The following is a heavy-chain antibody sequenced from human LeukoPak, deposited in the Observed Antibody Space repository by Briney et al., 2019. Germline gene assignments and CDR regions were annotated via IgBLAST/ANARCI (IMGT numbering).Heavy chain of an antibody. CDR2: IRYDGSNK. D-gene: IGHD6-19*01. V-gene: IGHV3-30*02. CDR1: GFTFSSYG. CDR3: AKETIAVARPLDY. Sequence: PGGSLRLSCAASGFTFSSYGMHWVREAPGKGLDWGAFIRYDGSNKYYADSVKGRFTISRDNSKNTLYLQMNSLRAEDTAVYYCAKETIAVARPLDYWGQGTLVTVSS. J-gene: IGHJ4*02.